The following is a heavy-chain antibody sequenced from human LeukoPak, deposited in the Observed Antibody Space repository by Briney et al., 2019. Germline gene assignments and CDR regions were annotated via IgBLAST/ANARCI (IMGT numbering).Heavy chain of an antibody. CDR1: GYTFTSYY. J-gene: IGHJ5*02. CDR3: AREGCSSTSCYRGDNWFDP. D-gene: IGHD2-2*02. CDR2: INPSGGST. V-gene: IGHV1-46*01. Sequence: ASVKVSCKASGYTFTSYYMHWVRQAPGQGLEWMGIINPSGGSTSYAQKFQGRVTMTRDTSTSTVYMELSSLRSEDTAVYYCAREGCSSTSCYRGDNWFDPWGQGTLVTVS.